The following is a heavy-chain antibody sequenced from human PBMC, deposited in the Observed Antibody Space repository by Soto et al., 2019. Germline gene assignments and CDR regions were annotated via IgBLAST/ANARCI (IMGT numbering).Heavy chain of an antibody. CDR3: AKDSDGSGWYRTDYFDY. Sequence: GGSLRLSCAASGFTFDDYTMHWVRQAPGKGLEWVSLISWDGGSTYYADSVKGRFTISRDNSKNSLYLQMNSLRTEDTALYYCAKDSDGSGWYRTDYFDYWGQGTLVTVS. J-gene: IGHJ4*02. D-gene: IGHD6-19*01. CDR1: GFTFDDYT. CDR2: ISWDGGST. V-gene: IGHV3-43*01.